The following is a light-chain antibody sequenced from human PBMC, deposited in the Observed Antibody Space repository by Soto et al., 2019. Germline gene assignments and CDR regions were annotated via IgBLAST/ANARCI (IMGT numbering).Light chain of an antibody. CDR3: NSYITISIVV. V-gene: IGLV2-14*01. CDR2: GVN. J-gene: IGLJ1*01. Sequence: QSALTQPASVSGSPGQSITISCTGTSSDVGGYDYVSWYQQHPGKAPKLIIYGVNNRPSGVSTRFSGSKSGNTASLTISGLQAEDEADYYCNSYITISIVVFGGGTKVTVL. CDR1: SSDVGGYDY.